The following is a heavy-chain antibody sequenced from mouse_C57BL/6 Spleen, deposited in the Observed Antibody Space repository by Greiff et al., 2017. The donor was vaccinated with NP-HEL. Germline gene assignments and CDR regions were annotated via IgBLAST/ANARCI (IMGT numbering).Heavy chain of an antibody. CDR2: INPSNGGT. J-gene: IGHJ3*01. Sequence: VQLQQPGTELVKPGASVKLSCKASGYTFTSYWMHWVKQRPGQGLEWIGNINPSNGGTNYNEKFKSKATLTVDKSSSTAYMQLSSLTSEDSAVYYCAREENYYGNYVGFAYWGQGTLVTVSA. CDR1: GYTFTSYW. V-gene: IGHV1-53*01. D-gene: IGHD2-1*01. CDR3: AREENYYGNYVGFAY.